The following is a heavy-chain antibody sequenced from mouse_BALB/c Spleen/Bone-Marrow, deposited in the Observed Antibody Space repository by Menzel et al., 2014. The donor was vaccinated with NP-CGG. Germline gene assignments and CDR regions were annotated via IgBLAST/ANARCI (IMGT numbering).Heavy chain of an antibody. Sequence: VQLQQSGAELVKPGASVKLSCTASDFNFKDTYMHWVNQRPEQGLEWIGRIDPANGNTKYDPKFQGKATITADTSSNTAYLQLNSLTSEDTAVYYCASYKYGWYFDVWGAGTTVTVSS. CDR3: ASYKYGWYFDV. CDR1: DFNFKDTY. CDR2: IDPANGNT. D-gene: IGHD2-14*01. V-gene: IGHV14-3*02. J-gene: IGHJ1*01.